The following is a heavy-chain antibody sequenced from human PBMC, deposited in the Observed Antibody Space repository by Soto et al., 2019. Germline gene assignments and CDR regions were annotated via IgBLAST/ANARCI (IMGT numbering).Heavy chain of an antibody. D-gene: IGHD6-13*01. CDR1: GGSISSYY. Sequence: SATLSLTCPVSGGSISSYYWSWIRQPAGKGLEWIGRIYTSGSTNYNPSLKSRVTMSVDTSKNQFSLKLSSVTAADTAVYYCARDVSPTDSSSWFRWFDPWGQGTLVTVSS. J-gene: IGHJ5*02. CDR3: ARDVSPTDSSSWFRWFDP. V-gene: IGHV4-4*07. CDR2: IYTSGST.